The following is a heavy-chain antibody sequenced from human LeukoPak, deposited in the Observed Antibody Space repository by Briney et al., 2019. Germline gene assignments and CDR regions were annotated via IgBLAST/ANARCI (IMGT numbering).Heavy chain of an antibody. Sequence: GASVKVSCKASGGTFSSYAISWVRQAPGQGLEWMGRIIPILGIANYAQKFQGRVTITADKSTSTAYMELSSLRSEDTAVYYCARVVQGRTTTVTTFDYWGQGTLVTVSS. D-gene: IGHD4-17*01. V-gene: IGHV1-69*04. J-gene: IGHJ4*02. CDR2: IIPILGIA. CDR3: ARVVQGRTTTVTTFDY. CDR1: GGTFSSYA.